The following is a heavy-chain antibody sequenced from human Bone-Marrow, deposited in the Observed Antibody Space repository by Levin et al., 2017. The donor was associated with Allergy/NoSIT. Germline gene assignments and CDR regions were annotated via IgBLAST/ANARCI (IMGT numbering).Heavy chain of an antibody. CDR2: IIPVYDTS. Sequence: SVKVSCKASGGTFNKSSIHWVRQAPGQGLEWMGGIIPVYDTSERAEKFQGRVTITADESTSTSYMELGNLRSEDTAVYYCARGVSPEYDDHSGYYYVAFDTWGQGTMVTVSS. V-gene: IGHV1-69*13. J-gene: IGHJ3*02. CDR1: GGTFNKSS. CDR3: ARGVSPEYDDHSGYYYVAFDT. D-gene: IGHD3-22*01.